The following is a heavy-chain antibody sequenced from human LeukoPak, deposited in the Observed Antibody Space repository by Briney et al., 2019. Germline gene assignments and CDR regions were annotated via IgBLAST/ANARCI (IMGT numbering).Heavy chain of an antibody. D-gene: IGHD6-13*01. Sequence: ASVNVSCKASVYTFTSYDINWVRQATGQGLEWMGWMNPNRCNTGYAQKFQGRVTMTRNTSISTAYMELSSLRSEDTAVYYCARGRRAAAGDYWGQGTLVTVSS. V-gene: IGHV1-8*01. CDR3: ARGRRAAAGDY. CDR2: MNPNRCNT. J-gene: IGHJ4*02. CDR1: VYTFTSYD.